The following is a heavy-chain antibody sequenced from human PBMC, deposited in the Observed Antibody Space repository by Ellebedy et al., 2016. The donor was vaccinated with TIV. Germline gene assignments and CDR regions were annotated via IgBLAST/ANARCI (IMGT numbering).Heavy chain of an antibody. J-gene: IGHJ6*02. V-gene: IGHV3-33*01. Sequence: GGSLRLXXAASGFSFRDYGMHWVRQAPGKGLEWVAIIWYDGSNQDYLDHVKGRFTISRDNSKNTLYLQMNSLRAEDTAVYYCARAVDSGRDMDVWGQGTTVIVSS. D-gene: IGHD1-26*01. CDR1: GFSFRDYG. CDR2: IWYDGSNQ. CDR3: ARAVDSGRDMDV.